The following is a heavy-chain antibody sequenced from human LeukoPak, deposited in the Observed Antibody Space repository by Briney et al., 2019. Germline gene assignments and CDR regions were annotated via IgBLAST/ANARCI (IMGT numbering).Heavy chain of an antibody. CDR1: GYTFTSYG. Sequence: ASVKVSCKASGYTFTSYGISWVRQAPGQGLEWMGWISAYNGNTNYAQKLQGRVTMTTDTSTSTAYMELRGLRSDDTAVYYCARDRVAAAGTPKLTLQTKYYYYGMDVWGQGTTVTVSS. CDR3: ARDRVAAAGTPKLTLQTKYYYYGMDV. J-gene: IGHJ6*02. CDR2: ISAYNGNT. V-gene: IGHV1-18*01. D-gene: IGHD6-13*01.